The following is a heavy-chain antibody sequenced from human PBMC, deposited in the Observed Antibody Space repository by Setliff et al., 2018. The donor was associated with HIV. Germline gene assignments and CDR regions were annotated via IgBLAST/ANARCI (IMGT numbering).Heavy chain of an antibody. CDR2: FDPEDAET. V-gene: IGHV1-24*01. CDR1: GYTLSELS. Sequence: ASVKVSCKVSGYTLSELSMHWVRQAPGKGLEWMGGFDPEDAETIYAQNFQGRVTMTEDTSTDTAYMELSSLRSEDTAIYYCARGDNYYYTSGTFHNGLDCFDFWGQGTMVTVSS. CDR3: ARGDNYYYTSGTFHNGLDCFDF. D-gene: IGHD3-10*01. J-gene: IGHJ3*01.